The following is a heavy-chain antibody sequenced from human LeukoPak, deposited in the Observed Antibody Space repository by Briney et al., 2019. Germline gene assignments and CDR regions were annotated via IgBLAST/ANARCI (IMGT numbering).Heavy chain of an antibody. D-gene: IGHD3-10*01. J-gene: IGHJ4*02. CDR1: GFTFSSYA. CDR3: AKDVSGSGTAGQL. V-gene: IGHV3-23*01. CDR2: ISGSGGST. Sequence: GGSLRLSCAASGFTFSSYAMSWVRQAPGKGLEWVSAISGSGGSTYYADSVKGRFTISRDNSKNTLYLQMNRLRAEDTAVYYCAKDVSGSGTAGQLWGQGTLVTVSS.